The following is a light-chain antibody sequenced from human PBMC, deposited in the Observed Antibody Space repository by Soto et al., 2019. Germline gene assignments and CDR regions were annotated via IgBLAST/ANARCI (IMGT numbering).Light chain of an antibody. CDR3: QQYDTSPPYT. CDR2: GAS. V-gene: IGKV3-20*01. J-gene: IGKJ2*01. Sequence: EIVLTQSPGTLSLSPGERATLSCRASQSIANTYLAWYQQKPGQAPRLLIYGASSRATGIPDRFSGSGSGTDFTLTISRLEPGDFAVYYCQQYDTSPPYTFGQGTKLEI. CDR1: QSIANTY.